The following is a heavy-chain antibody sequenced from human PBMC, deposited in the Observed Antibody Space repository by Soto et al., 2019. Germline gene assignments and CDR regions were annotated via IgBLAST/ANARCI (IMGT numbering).Heavy chain of an antibody. CDR1: GFTFSHYA. D-gene: IGHD6-13*01. CDR3: ARAAAGNWFDP. Sequence: GGSLRLSCATSGFTFSHYAMNWVRQAPGKGLEWVSSISSSSSYIYYADSVKGRFTISRDNAKNSLYLQMNSLRAEDTAVYYCARAAAGNWFDPWGQGTLVTVS. J-gene: IGHJ5*02. V-gene: IGHV3-21*01. CDR2: ISSSSSYI.